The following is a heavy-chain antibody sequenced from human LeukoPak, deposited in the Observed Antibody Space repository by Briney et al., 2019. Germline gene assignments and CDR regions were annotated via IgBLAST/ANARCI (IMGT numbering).Heavy chain of an antibody. CDR1: GGSISSGSYY. Sequence: SQTLSLTCTVSGGSISSGSYYWSWVRQPAGKGLEWIGRIYTSGSTNYNPSLKSRATISVDTSKNQFSLKLSSVTAADTAVYYCARRYMDTAMFVWFDPWGQGTLVTVSS. J-gene: IGHJ5*02. D-gene: IGHD5-18*01. CDR3: ARRYMDTAMFVWFDP. V-gene: IGHV4-61*02. CDR2: IYTSGST.